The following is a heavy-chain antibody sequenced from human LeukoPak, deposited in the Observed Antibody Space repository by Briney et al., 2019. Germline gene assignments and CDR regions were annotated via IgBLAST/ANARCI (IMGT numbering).Heavy chain of an antibody. V-gene: IGHV1-18*04. CDR1: GYTFTSYG. CDR2: ISAYNGNT. J-gene: IGHJ4*02. D-gene: IGHD2-15*01. CDR3: ARDCSGGSCYWDY. Sequence: ASVTVSCKACGYTFTSYGISGVRQAPGRGREGMGWISAYNGNTNYAQKLQGRVTMTTDTSTSTAYMELRSLRSDDTAVYYCARDCSGGSCYWDYWGQGTLVTVSS.